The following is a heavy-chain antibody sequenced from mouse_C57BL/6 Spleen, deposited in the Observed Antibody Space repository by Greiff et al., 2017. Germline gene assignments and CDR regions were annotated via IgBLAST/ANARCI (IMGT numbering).Heavy chain of an antibody. J-gene: IGHJ2*01. CDR2: FYPGSGSL. CDR1: GYTFTEYT. V-gene: IGHV1-62-2*01. Sequence: QVQLQQSGAELVKPGASVKLSCKASGYTFTEYTIHWVKQRSGQGLEWIGWFYPGSGSLKYNEKFKDKATLTADKSSSTVYMELSRLTSGDSAVYFCARHEVNYYGSSYPFIGYWGQGTTLTVSS. D-gene: IGHD1-1*01. CDR3: ARHEVNYYGSSYPFIGY.